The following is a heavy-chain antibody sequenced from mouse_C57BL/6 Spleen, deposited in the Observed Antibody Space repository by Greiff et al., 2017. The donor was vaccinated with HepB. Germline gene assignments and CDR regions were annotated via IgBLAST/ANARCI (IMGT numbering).Heavy chain of an antibody. J-gene: IGHJ4*01. Sequence: QVQLKQPGAELVRPGTSVKLSCKASGYTFTSYWMHWVKQRPGQGLEWIGVIDPSDSYTNYNQKFKGKATLTVDTSSSTAYMQLSSLTSEDSAVYYCASGYGSSYGMGYWGKGPSVAVAS. D-gene: IGHD1-1*01. CDR1: GYTFTSYW. CDR3: ASGYGSSYGMGY. CDR2: IDPSDSYT. V-gene: IGHV1-59*01.